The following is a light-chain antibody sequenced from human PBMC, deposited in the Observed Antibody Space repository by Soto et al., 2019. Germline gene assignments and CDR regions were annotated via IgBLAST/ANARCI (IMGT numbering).Light chain of an antibody. CDR3: QQYGDSPLT. Sequence: EIVLTQSPGTLSLSPGERATLSCRASQSVSSDYLAWYQQKPGQAPRLLIYGASSRDTGIPDRFSGSGSGTDFTLTISRLEPKDFALYYCQQYGDSPLTFGGGTKVEIK. V-gene: IGKV3-20*01. CDR2: GAS. J-gene: IGKJ4*01. CDR1: QSVSSDY.